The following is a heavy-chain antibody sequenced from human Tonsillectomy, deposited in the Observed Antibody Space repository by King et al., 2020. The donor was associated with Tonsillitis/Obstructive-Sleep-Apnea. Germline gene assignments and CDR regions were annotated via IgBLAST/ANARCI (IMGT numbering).Heavy chain of an antibody. D-gene: IGHD6-13*01. CDR1: GYSFTNYW. V-gene: IGHV5-51*01. CDR3: ARGGYSSSWFDP. CDR2: IYPGNFDT. J-gene: IGHJ5*02. Sequence: QLVQSGAGVKKPGGSLKISCKGSGYSFTNYWIGGVRQMPGKGLEWRGIIYPGNFDTRYSPSFQGQVTISADKSISTAYLQWSSLKASDTAMYYCARGGYSSSWFDPWGQGTLVTVSS.